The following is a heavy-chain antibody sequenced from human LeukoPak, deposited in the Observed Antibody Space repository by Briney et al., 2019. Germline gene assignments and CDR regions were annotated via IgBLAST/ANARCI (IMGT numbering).Heavy chain of an antibody. CDR2: ISGSGGST. CDR3: AKDGLVVRGVFSRPHWYFDL. V-gene: IGHV3-23*01. Sequence: GGSLRLSCVASGFTFHNYAMTWVRQAPGKGLEWVSAISGSGGSTYYADSVKGRFTISRDNSKNTLYLQMNSLRAEDTAVYYCAKDGLVVRGVFSRPHWYFDLWGRGTLVTVSS. D-gene: IGHD3-10*01. CDR1: GFTFHNYA. J-gene: IGHJ2*01.